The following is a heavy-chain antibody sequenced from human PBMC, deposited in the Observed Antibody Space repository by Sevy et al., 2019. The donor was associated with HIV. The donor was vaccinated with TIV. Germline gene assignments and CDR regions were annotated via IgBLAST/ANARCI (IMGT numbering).Heavy chain of an antibody. V-gene: IGHV3-11*06. D-gene: IGHD4-17*01. CDR1: GFIFSDYY. J-gene: IGHJ4*02. Sequence: GGSLRLSCAASGFIFSDYYMSWIRQAPGKGLEWVSYISSSSSYTNYADSVKGRFTISRDNAKNSLYLQMNSLRAEDTAVYYCARVLTVTTDPFDYWGQGTLVTVSS. CDR3: ARVLTVTTDPFDY. CDR2: ISSSSSYT.